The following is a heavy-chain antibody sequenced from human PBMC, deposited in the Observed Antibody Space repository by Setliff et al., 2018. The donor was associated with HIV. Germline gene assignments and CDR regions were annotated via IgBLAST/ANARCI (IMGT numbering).Heavy chain of an antibody. J-gene: IGHJ3*02. Sequence: ASVKVSCKASGYTFTSYYMHWVRQAPGQGLEWMGMVYPSDGSTSYAQKFQGRVTMTRDTSTSTIYIELNSLTSEDTAVYYCARDNTAFDIWGQGTMVTVSS. CDR3: ARDNTAFDI. V-gene: IGHV1-46*01. CDR2: VYPSDGST. CDR1: GYTFTSYY. D-gene: IGHD2-2*02.